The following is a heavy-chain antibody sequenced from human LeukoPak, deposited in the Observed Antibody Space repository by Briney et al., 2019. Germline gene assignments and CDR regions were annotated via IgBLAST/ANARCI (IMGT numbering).Heavy chain of an antibody. Sequence: PGRSLRLSCAASGFTFDDYAMHWVRQLPGRGLEWVAGITGNSDSVGYGDSVKGRFTISRDNAKNSLFLQMNSLSADDTAFYYCAKGLYYDILTGNYFDPWGQGTPVTVSS. D-gene: IGHD3-9*01. CDR3: AKGLYYDILTGNYFDP. CDR2: ITGNSDSV. CDR1: GFTFDDYA. J-gene: IGHJ5*02. V-gene: IGHV3-9*01.